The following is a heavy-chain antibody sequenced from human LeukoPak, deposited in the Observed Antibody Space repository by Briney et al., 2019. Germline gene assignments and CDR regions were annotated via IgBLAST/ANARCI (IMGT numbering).Heavy chain of an antibody. CDR3: AMMYGSGSRGYYYYGMDV. CDR1: GGSFSGYY. Sequence: PSGTLSLTCAVYGGSFSGYYWSWSRQPPGPGLEAIGYSYDSRNTYYNPSLKSRVTISVDTSNNQFSLQLSSVTAADTAVYYCAMMYGSGSRGYYYYGMDVWGQGTTVTVSS. V-gene: IGHV4-30-4*01. J-gene: IGHJ6*02. D-gene: IGHD3-10*01. CDR2: SYDSRNT.